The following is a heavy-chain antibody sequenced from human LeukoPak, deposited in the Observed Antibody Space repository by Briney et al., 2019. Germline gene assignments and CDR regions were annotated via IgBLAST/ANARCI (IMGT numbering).Heavy chain of an antibody. CDR1: GYPFTSYG. Sequence: ASVKVSRKASGYPFTSYGISWVRQAPGQGLEWMGWISAYNGNTNYAEKFQDRVTMTTDTSTSTAYMELRSLRADDTAVYYCARVWLAGENEFDYWGQGTLVTVSS. CDR3: ARVWLAGENEFDY. CDR2: ISAYNGNT. V-gene: IGHV1-18*01. J-gene: IGHJ4*02. D-gene: IGHD6-19*01.